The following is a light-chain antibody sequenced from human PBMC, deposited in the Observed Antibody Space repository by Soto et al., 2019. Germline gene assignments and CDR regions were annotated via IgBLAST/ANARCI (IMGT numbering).Light chain of an antibody. Sequence: QSALTQPRPVSGSPGQSVTISCTGTSSDVGGYNYVSWYQQHPGKAPKLMIYDVSKRPSGVPDRFSGSKSGNTASLTISGLQAGDEADYYCCSYAGSYTYVFRTGTKV. CDR1: SSDVGGYNY. CDR3: CSYAGSYTYV. V-gene: IGLV2-11*01. J-gene: IGLJ1*01. CDR2: DVS.